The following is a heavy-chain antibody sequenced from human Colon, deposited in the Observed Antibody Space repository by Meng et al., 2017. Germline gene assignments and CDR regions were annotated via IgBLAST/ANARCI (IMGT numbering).Heavy chain of an antibody. CDR2: ISSDGSTT. J-gene: IGHJ4*02. D-gene: IGHD3-10*01. CDR3: GRDYYGIPDY. V-gene: IGHV3-74*01. CDR1: GFSFSGYW. Sequence: EVQLVESGGGLVQPGGSLRLSCAASGFSFSGYWMIWVRQAPGQGLVWVSRISSDGSTTHYADSVKGRFTISRDNAKNTLYLQMNSLRAEDTAVYYCGRDYYGIPDYWGQGTLVTVSS.